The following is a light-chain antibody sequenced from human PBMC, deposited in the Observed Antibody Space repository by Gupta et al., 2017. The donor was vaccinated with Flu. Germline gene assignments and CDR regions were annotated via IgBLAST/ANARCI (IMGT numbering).Light chain of an antibody. CDR1: LSVSSN. CDR2: GAS. V-gene: IGKV3-15*01. J-gene: IGKJ1*01. Sequence: EIVLTQSPATLSVSPGDRATLSCRASLSVSSNLAWYQQKPGQAPRLLIYGASTRANGIPARFSGSGSGTEFNLTISSLQSEDFATYYCQQHYNCLWTFGQGTKVEI. CDR3: QQHYNCLWT.